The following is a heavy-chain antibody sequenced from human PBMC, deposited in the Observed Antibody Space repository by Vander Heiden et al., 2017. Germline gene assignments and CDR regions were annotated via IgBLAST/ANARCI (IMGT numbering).Heavy chain of an antibody. CDR1: GGTFSSYA. J-gene: IGHJ5*02. D-gene: IGHD2-15*01. CDR2: IIPIVGKE. Sequence: QVQLVQSGAEVKKPGSSVKVSCKASGGTFSSYAISWVRQAPGQGLEGMGGIIPIVGKENYEQKSQGRGTMTADESTSTAYRELSSLRSEDTAVYYCARAQISPEDIVVVVAAAGWFDPWGQGTLVTVSS. CDR3: ARAQISPEDIVVVVAAAGWFDP. V-gene: IGHV1-69*01.